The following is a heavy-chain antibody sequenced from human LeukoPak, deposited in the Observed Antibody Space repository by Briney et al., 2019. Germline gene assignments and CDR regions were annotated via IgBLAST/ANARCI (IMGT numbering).Heavy chain of an antibody. V-gene: IGHV3-7*01. D-gene: IGHD3-10*01. CDR1: GFTFSSYW. CDR2: IKQDGSEK. J-gene: IGHJ4*02. CDR3: ARVGYYYGSGSHYKPEDY. Sequence: PGGSLRLSCAASGFTFSSYWMSWVRQAPGKGLEWVANIKQDGSEKYYVDSVKGRFTISRDNAKNSLYLQMNSLRAEDTAVYYCARVGYYYGSGSHYKPEDYWGQGTLVTVSS.